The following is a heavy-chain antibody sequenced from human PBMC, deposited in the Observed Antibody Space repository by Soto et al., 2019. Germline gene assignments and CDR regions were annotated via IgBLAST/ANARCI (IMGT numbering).Heavy chain of an antibody. J-gene: IGHJ4*02. CDR1: GVSISSGNW. Sequence: QVQLQESGPGLVKPSGTVSLTCDVSGVSISSGNWWSWVRQPSGKGLEWIGEIFRDGMTTYYPSLRGRATISVDTSKNRFSLRVTSANAADTAIYYCVRLVYDRRLNYLYFDYWGRGALVTVSS. V-gene: IGHV4-4*02. CDR2: IFRDGMT. D-gene: IGHD3-22*01. CDR3: VRLVYDRRLNYLYFDY.